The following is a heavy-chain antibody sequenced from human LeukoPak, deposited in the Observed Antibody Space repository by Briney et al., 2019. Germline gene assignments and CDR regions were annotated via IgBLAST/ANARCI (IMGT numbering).Heavy chain of an antibody. D-gene: IGHD2-15*01. CDR3: AREDPATVVTRFDY. CDR2: INHSGST. Sequence: SETLSLTCAVYGGSFSGYYWSWIRQPPGKGLEWIGEINHSGSTNYNPSLKSRVTISVDTSKNQFSLKLSSVTAADTAVYYCAREDPATVVTRFDYWGQGTLVTVSS. CDR1: GGSFSGYY. J-gene: IGHJ4*02. V-gene: IGHV4-34*01.